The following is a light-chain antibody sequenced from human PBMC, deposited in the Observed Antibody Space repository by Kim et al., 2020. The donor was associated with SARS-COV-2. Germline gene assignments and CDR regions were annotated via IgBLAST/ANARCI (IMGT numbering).Light chain of an antibody. J-gene: IGKJ1*01. CDR1: QSVSSSY. CDR2: GAS. V-gene: IGKV3D-7*01. Sequence: PGERVTLSCRASQSVSSSYLTWYQQKPGQAPRLLIYGASTGATGIPARFSGSGSGTDFTLTISSLQSEDFAVYYCQQDYNLRTFGQGTKVDI. CDR3: QQDYNLRT.